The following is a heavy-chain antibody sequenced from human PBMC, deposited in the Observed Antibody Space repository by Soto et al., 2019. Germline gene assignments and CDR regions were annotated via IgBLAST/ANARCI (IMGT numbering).Heavy chain of an antibody. CDR3: ARVTGGHDPGGNYMDV. D-gene: IGHD5-12*01. Sequence: QVQLVQSGPEVKKPGSSVKVSCKTSGGTLSSYSISWVRQAPGQGLEWVGRIITFVGKANVAQQFQGRVTITADRSTDTTYMELRRLTSDDTAVYSCARVTGGHDPGGNYMDVWGTGTTVTVSS. V-gene: IGHV1-69*08. CDR2: IITFVGKA. J-gene: IGHJ6*03. CDR1: GGTLSSYS.